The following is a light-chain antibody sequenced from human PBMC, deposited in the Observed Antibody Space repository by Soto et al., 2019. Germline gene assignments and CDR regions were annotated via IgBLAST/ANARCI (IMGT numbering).Light chain of an antibody. CDR3: LSHTTRRIYV. Sequence: QSVLTQPASVSGSPGQSITISCSGTNSDNGAYDYVSWYQQHPGKPPKLIIYNVNNRPSGVSFRFSGSKSANTASLTISGLQTEDEADYYCLSHTTRRIYVFGPGTKVTVL. J-gene: IGLJ1*01. CDR2: NVN. V-gene: IGLV2-14*03. CDR1: NSDNGAYDY.